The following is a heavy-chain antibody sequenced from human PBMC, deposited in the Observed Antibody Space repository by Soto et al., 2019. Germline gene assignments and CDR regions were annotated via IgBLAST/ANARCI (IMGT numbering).Heavy chain of an antibody. CDR3: ARGGEGGYSGYDDYYYYYGMDV. V-gene: IGHV1-69*01. D-gene: IGHD5-12*01. CDR1: GGTFSSYA. CDR2: IIPIFGTA. J-gene: IGHJ6*02. Sequence: QVQLVQSGAEVKKPGSSVKVSCKASGGTFSSYAISWVRQAPGQGLEWMGGIIPIFGTANYAQKFQGRVTITADESTSTAYMELRSLRSEDTAVYYCARGGEGGYSGYDDYYYYYGMDVWGQGTTVTVSS.